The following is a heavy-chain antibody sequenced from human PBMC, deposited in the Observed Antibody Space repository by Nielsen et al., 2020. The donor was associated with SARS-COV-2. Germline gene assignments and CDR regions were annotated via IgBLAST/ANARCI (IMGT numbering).Heavy chain of an antibody. Sequence: GSLRLSCAVYGGSFSGYYWSWIRQPPGKGLEWIGEINHSGSTNYNPSLKSRVTISVDTSKNQFSLKLSSVTAADTAVYYCARVTNGIAAAGTGDYWGQGTLVTVSS. V-gene: IGHV4-34*01. D-gene: IGHD6-13*01. J-gene: IGHJ4*02. CDR2: INHSGST. CDR3: ARVTNGIAAAGTGDY. CDR1: GGSFSGYY.